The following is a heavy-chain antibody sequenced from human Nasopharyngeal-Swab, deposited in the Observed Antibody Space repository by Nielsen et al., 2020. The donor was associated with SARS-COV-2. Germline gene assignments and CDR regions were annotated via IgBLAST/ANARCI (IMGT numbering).Heavy chain of an antibody. D-gene: IGHD3-22*01. Sequence: GGSLRLSCEASASTFSSHAINWVRQAPGKGLEWVSAFAGRSGNTYYLDSVKGRFTTYRDNSKNTVYLQMNNLRVDDTAVYFCAKSRGYSYDSSGSVGAFDIWGQGTMVTVSS. V-gene: IGHV3-23*01. J-gene: IGHJ3*02. CDR3: AKSRGYSYDSSGSVGAFDI. CDR2: FAGRSGNT. CDR1: ASTFSSHA.